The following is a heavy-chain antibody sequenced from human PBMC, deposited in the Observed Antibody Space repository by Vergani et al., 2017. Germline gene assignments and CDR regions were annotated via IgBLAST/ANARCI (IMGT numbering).Heavy chain of an antibody. V-gene: IGHV4-61*10. CDR1: GGSVSSGSYY. J-gene: IGHJ4*02. Sequence: QVQLQESGPGLVQPSETLSLTCTVSGGSVSSGSYYWSWIRQPAGKGLEWIGYIYYSGSTNYNPSLKSRVTISVDTSKNQFSLKLSSVTAADTAVYYCARDTTGALDYWGQGTLLTVSS. CDR2: IYYSGST. D-gene: IGHD1-1*01. CDR3: ARDTTGALDY.